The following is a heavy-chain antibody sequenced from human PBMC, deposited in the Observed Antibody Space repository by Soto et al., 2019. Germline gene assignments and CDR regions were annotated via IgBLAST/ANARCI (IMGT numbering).Heavy chain of an antibody. CDR1: GGSISSGGYY. V-gene: IGHV4-31*03. D-gene: IGHD4-17*01. CDR3: ARGGGHGDYRGGCWFDP. CDR2: IYYSGST. J-gene: IGHJ5*02. Sequence: QVQLQESGPGLVRPSPTLSLTCTVSGGSISSGGYYWSWIRQHPGKGLEWIGYIYYSGSTYYNPSLKSRVTISVDTSKNQFSLKLSSVTAADTAVYYCARGGGHGDYRGGCWFDPWGQGTLVTVSS.